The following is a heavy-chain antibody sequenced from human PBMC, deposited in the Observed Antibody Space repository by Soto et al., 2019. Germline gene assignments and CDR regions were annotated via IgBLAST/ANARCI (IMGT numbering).Heavy chain of an antibody. CDR1: GFTFSSYD. V-gene: IGHV3-23*01. CDR2: ISTSGGTT. J-gene: IGHJ2*01. CDR3: AQSRLVYGSYWYLVL. D-gene: IGHD3-3*01. Sequence: EGQVLESGGGLVQPGGSLRLSCAASGFTFSSYDMSWIRQAPGKGLEWLSTISTSGGTTYFADSVRGRFTISRDNSKNTPQLQMNAPRAEGTAGCTAAQSRLVYGSYWYLVLGWCGTVVTV.